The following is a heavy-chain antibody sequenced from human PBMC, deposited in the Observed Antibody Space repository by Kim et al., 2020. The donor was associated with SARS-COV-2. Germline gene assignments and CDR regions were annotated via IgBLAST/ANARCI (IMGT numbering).Heavy chain of an antibody. J-gene: IGHJ1*01. Sequence: GGSLRLSCAASGFTFNIYAMSWVRQAPGKGLELVSGIRGSGESTTYADSVKGRFTISRDNSKNTLYLQMDRLRVDDTALYYCAEISSGSSGWFEYFQHWGQGTLVTVSS. CDR2: IRGSGEST. CDR1: GFTFNIYA. V-gene: IGHV3-23*01. D-gene: IGHD6-19*01. CDR3: AEISSGSSGWFEYFQH.